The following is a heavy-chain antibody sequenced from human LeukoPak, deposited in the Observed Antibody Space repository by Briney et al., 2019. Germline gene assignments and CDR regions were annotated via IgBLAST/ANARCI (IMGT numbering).Heavy chain of an antibody. V-gene: IGHV4-59*01. CDR1: GGSMNDNY. CDR2: ISNRGTT. J-gene: IGHJ5*02. CDR3: ARVVRGAVTSNWFDP. Sequence: PSGTLSLTCSVSGGSMNDNYLTWIRQAPGKGLEWIGYISNRGTTDYNPALKSRVTMSVDTSKNEFSLKLTSVTAADTAMYYCARVVRGAVTSNWFDPWGQGTLVTVSS. D-gene: IGHD4-17*01.